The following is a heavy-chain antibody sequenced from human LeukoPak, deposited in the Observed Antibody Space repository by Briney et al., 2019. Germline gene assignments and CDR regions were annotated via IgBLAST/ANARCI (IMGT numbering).Heavy chain of an antibody. D-gene: IGHD3-9*01. CDR1: GGSFTDYY. CDR2: INHSGST. J-gene: IGHJ6*03. CDR3: ARHGGDGLRYFDWLTPHYYYYMDV. V-gene: IGHV4-34*01. Sequence: SETLSLTCAVYGGSFTDYYWSWIRQPPGRGLEWIGEINHSGSTNYNSSLKSRVTISVDTSKNQFSLKLSSVTAADTAVYYCARHGGDGLRYFDWLTPHYYYYMDVWGKGTTVTISS.